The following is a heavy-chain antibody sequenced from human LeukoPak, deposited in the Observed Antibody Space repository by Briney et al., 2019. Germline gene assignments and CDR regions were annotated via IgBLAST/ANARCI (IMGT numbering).Heavy chain of an antibody. J-gene: IGHJ4*02. Sequence: GGSLRLSCAASGFTFSSYAMSWVRQAPGKGLEWVSAISGSGDSTYYADSAKGRFTISRDNSKNTLYLQMNSLRAEDTAVYYCAKEGDSSSWYDLYDYWDQGTLVTVSS. V-gene: IGHV3-23*01. CDR2: ISGSGDST. CDR3: AKEGDSSSWYDLYDY. CDR1: GFTFSSYA. D-gene: IGHD6-13*01.